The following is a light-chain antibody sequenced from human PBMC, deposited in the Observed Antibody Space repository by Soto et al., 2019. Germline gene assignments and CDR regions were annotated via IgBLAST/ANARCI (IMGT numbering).Light chain of an antibody. CDR2: EGS. Sequence: QSALTQPASVSGSPGQSITISCTGTSSDIGTYNLVSWYLQHPGKAPQLLVYEGSRRPSGFSDRFSGSKSGTTASLTISGLQAEDEGDYYCCSYAGRDSFVFGGGIKLTVL. CDR3: CSYAGRDSFV. J-gene: IGLJ3*02. CDR1: SSDIGTYNL. V-gene: IGLV2-23*03.